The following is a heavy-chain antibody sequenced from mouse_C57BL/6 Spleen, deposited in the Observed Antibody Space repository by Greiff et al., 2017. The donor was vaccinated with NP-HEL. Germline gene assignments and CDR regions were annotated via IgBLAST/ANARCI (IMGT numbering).Heavy chain of an antibody. V-gene: IGHV1-72*01. J-gene: IGHJ4*01. Sequence: VQLQQSGAELVKPGASVKLSCKASGYTFTSYWMHWVKQRPGRGLEWIGRIDPNSGGTKYNEKFKSKATLTVDKPSSTAYMQLSSLTSEDSAVYYCAREAFITTVVATDYYAMDYWGQGTSVTVSS. CDR1: GYTFTSYW. CDR2: IDPNSGGT. CDR3: AREAFITTVVATDYYAMDY. D-gene: IGHD1-1*01.